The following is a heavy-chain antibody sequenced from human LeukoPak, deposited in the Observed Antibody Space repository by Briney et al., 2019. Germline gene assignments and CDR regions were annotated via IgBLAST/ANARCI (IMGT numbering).Heavy chain of an antibody. Sequence: GGSLRLSCAASGFTFSSYSMNWVRQAPGKGLEWVSSISSSSSYIYYADSVKGRFTISRDNAKNSLYLQMNSLRAEDTAVYYCARDHESRGSFNDAFDIGGKGKMVTVSS. CDR3: ARDHESRGSFNDAFDI. J-gene: IGHJ3*02. V-gene: IGHV3-21*01. CDR1: GFTFSSYS. CDR2: ISSSSSYI. D-gene: IGHD1-26*01.